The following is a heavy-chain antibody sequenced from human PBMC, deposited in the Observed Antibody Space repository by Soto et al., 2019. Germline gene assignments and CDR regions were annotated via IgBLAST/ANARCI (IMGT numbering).Heavy chain of an antibody. J-gene: IGHJ4*02. CDR3: AVERHYYDSSGYYYDY. Sequence: SVKVSCKASGGTFSSYAISWVRQAPGQGLEWMGGIIPIFGTANYAQKFQGRVTITADESTSTAYMELSSLRSEDTAVYYCAVERHYYDSSGYYYDYWGQGTLVTVSS. CDR2: IIPIFGTA. CDR1: GGTFSSYA. D-gene: IGHD3-22*01. V-gene: IGHV1-69*13.